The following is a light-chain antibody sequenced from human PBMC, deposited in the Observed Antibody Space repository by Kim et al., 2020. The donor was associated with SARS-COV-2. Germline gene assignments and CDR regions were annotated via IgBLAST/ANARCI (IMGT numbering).Light chain of an antibody. J-gene: IGKJ1*01. CDR1: QSVSSSY. V-gene: IGKV3-20*01. CDR3: QQYGSSPPT. CDR2: GAS. Sequence: SPGERDTLPCRASQSVSSSYLAWYQQKPGQPPWLLIYGASSRATGIPDRFSGSGSGTDFTLTISRLEPEAFAVYYCQQYGSSPPTFGQGTKVDIK.